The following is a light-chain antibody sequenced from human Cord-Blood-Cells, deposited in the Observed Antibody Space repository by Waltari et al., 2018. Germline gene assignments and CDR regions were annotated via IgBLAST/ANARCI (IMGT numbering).Light chain of an antibody. CDR1: SSDVGGYNY. V-gene: IGLV2-14*01. J-gene: IGLJ3*02. CDR2: DVS. CDR3: SSYTSSSTWV. Sequence: QSALTQPASVSGYPGQSITISCTGTSSDVGGYNYVSWYQQHPGKAPKLIIYDVSNRPSGVSSRFSGSKSGNTASLTISGLQAEDEAYYYCSSYTSSSTWVFGGGTKLTVL.